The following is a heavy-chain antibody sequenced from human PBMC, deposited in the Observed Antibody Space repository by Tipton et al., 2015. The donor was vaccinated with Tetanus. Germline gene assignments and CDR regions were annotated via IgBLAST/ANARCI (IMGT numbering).Heavy chain of an antibody. CDR1: GYTFTGYY. CDR3: ARDRGDYIYYGMDV. V-gene: IGHV1-2*02. J-gene: IGHJ6*02. CDR2: IDPNRGGT. D-gene: IGHD3-22*01. Sequence: QMQLVQSGAEVKKPGASVKVSCKASGYTFTGYYMYWVRQAPGQGLEWMGWIDPNRGGTVYAQKFQGRVTMTRDTSISTAYMELRSLRSDDTAVYYCARDRGDYIYYGMDVWGPGTTVTVS.